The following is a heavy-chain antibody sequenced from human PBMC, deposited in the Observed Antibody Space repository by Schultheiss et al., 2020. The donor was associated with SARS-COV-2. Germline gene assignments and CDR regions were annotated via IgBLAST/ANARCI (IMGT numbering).Heavy chain of an antibody. J-gene: IGHJ6*02. CDR1: GFTFSSYW. V-gene: IGHV3-74*01. CDR2: INSDGSST. CDR3: ARGHYDDYGKDV. Sequence: GGSLRLSCAASGFTFSSYWMHWVRQAPGKGLVWVSRINSDGSSTNYADSVKGRFTISRDNAKNTLYLQMNGLRVEDTAIYYCARGHYDDYGKDVWGQGTTVTVSS.